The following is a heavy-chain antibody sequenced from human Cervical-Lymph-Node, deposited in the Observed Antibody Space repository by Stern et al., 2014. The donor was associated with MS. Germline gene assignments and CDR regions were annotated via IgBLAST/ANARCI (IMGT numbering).Heavy chain of an antibody. Sequence: QLVQSGFEVKKPGASVKVSCKASGYSFTSYGISWGRQPLGQGLEWMGWINTYNVNTNYAQKLNGRGIMTTHKFTSTAYMELRSLRSDDTAVYFCARDPPRGGFVELLSNYPYYGMDVWGQGTTVTVSS. V-gene: IGHV1-18*01. CDR1: GYSFTSYG. CDR3: ARDPPRGGFVELLSNYPYYGMDV. J-gene: IGHJ6*02. CDR2: INTYNVNT. D-gene: IGHD3-10*01.